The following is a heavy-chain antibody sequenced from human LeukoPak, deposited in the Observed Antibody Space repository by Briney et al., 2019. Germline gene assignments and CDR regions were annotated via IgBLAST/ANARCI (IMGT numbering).Heavy chain of an antibody. J-gene: IGHJ4*02. D-gene: IGHD3-16*01. CDR1: GFTVSSNY. CDR3: ASGGMGARKYYSDPFHY. CDR2: IYSAGST. V-gene: IGHV3-53*01. Sequence: GGSLRLSCAASGFTVSSNYMSWVRQAPGKGLEGVSIIYSAGSTYYADSVRGRFTISRDSSKNTVSLQMKSLRADDPALYYCASGGMGARKYYSDPFHYWGQGTLVTVSS.